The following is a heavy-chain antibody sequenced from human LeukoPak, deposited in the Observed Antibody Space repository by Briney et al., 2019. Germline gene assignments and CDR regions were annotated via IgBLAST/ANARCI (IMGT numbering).Heavy chain of an antibody. D-gene: IGHD3-22*01. CDR1: GYTFTSYG. CDR3: ARDGVYYDSSGKFDY. J-gene: IGHJ4*02. CDR2: ISAYNGNT. Sequence: ASVKVSCKSSGYTFTSYGISWVRQAPGQGLEWMGWISAYNGNTNYAQKLQGRVTMTTDTSTSTAYMELRSLRSDDTAVYYCARDGVYYDSSGKFDYWGQGTLVTVSS. V-gene: IGHV1-18*01.